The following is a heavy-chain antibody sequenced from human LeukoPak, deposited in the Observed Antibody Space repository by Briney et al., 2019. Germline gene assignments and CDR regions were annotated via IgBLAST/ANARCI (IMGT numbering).Heavy chain of an antibody. V-gene: IGHV4-4*07. J-gene: IGHJ4*02. D-gene: IGHD1-26*01. Sequence: PSETLSLTCIVSSSSFNFYYWSWIRQPAGKGLEWIGRFHASGSTSYNPSLKSRLTMSIDTATTQFSLKLTSVTAADTAVYYCAGVQSVFVADQWVEGFLDYWGQGALVTVSS. CDR1: SSSFNFYY. CDR3: AGVQSVFVADQWVEGFLDY. CDR2: FHASGST.